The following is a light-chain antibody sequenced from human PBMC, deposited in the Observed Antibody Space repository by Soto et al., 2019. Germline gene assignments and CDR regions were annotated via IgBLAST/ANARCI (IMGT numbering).Light chain of an antibody. J-gene: IGKJ1*01. CDR2: GAS. CDR3: QQSGSSPWT. Sequence: EIVMTQSPATLSVSRGERATLSCRANQAISSNLAWYQQKPGQAPRLLIYGASSRATGIPDRFSGSGSGTDFTLTISKLEPEDFAVYYCQQSGSSPWTFGQGTKVDIK. CDR1: QAISSN. V-gene: IGKV3-20*01.